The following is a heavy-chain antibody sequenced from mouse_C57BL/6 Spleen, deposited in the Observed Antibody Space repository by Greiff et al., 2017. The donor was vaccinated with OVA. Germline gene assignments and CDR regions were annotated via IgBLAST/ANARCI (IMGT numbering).Heavy chain of an antibody. CDR2: IDPSDSET. CDR3: ARGKIYYGNYEGGYYAMDY. Sequence: QVQLQQPGAELVRPGSSVKLSCKASGYTFTSYWMHWVKQRPIQGLEWIGNIDPSDSETHYNQKFKDKATLTVDKSSSTAYMQLSSLTSEDSAVYYCARGKIYYGNYEGGYYAMDYWGQGTSVTVSS. CDR1: GYTFTSYW. J-gene: IGHJ4*01. D-gene: IGHD2-1*01. V-gene: IGHV1-52*01.